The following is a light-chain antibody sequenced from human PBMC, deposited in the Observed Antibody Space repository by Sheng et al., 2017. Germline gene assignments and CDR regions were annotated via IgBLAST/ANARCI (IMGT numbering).Light chain of an antibody. CDR1: SSNIGKNF. V-gene: IGLV1-51*02. CDR2: ENN. CDR3: QTWDSSLSAGV. J-gene: IGLJ3*02. Sequence: QSVLTQPPSVSAAPGQRVTISCSGSSSNIGKNFVSWYQQLPGTAPKVLIYENNKRPSGIPDRFSGSKSGTSATLGITGLQTGDEADYYCQTWDSSLSAGVFGGGTKLTVL.